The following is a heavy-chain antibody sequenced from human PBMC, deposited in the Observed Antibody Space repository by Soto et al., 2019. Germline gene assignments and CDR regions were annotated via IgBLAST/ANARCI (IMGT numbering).Heavy chain of an antibody. CDR1: GFTFDDYG. Sequence: GGSLRLSCAASGFTFDDYGMSWVRQAPGKGLEWVSGINWNGGSTGYADSVKGRFTISRXXXXXXXXXXXXXXXXEDXXXXXXXXXXQPSRLTVTTSYMDVWGKGTTVTVSS. D-gene: IGHD4-17*01. J-gene: IGHJ6*03. CDR3: XXXXQPSRLTVTTSYMDV. V-gene: IGHV3-20*01. CDR2: INWNGGST.